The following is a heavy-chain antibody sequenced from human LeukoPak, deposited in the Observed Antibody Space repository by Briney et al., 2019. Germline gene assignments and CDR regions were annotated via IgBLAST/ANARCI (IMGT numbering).Heavy chain of an antibody. CDR1: GYTFTSYG. J-gene: IGHJ4*02. Sequence: GASVKVSCKASGYTFTSYGISWVRQAPGQGLEWMGWISAYNGNTNYAQKLQGRVTMTEDTSTDTAYMELSSLRSEDTAVYYCATTRYYDILTGSVEGFDYWGQGTLVTVSS. CDR2: ISAYNGNT. CDR3: ATTRYYDILTGSVEGFDY. D-gene: IGHD3-9*01. V-gene: IGHV1-18*01.